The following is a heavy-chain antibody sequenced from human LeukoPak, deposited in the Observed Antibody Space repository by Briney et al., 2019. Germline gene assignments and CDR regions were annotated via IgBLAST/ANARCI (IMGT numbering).Heavy chain of an antibody. Sequence: ASVKVSCKASGYTFTSYAMNWVRQAPGQGLEWMGWINTNTGNPTYAQGFTGRFVFSLDTSVSTAYLQISSLKAEDTAVYYCAKLPPYYYDSSGYEYWGQGTLVTVSS. V-gene: IGHV7-4-1*02. CDR1: GYTFTSYA. CDR3: AKLPPYYYDSSGYEY. D-gene: IGHD3-22*01. J-gene: IGHJ4*02. CDR2: INTNTGNP.